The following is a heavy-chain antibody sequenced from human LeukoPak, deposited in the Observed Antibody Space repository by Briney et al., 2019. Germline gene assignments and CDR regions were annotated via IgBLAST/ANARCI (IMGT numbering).Heavy chain of an antibody. CDR3: ARDRYGDYSDY. CDR1: GDFISDYF. Sequence: SETLSLMCTVSGDFISDYFWSWIRQPAGKGLEWIGRVYSSGNTNYNPSLKSRVTMSVDKTKNQFSLKLSFVTAADTAVHYCARDRYGDYSDYWGQGILVTVSS. V-gene: IGHV4-4*07. D-gene: IGHD4-17*01. J-gene: IGHJ4*02. CDR2: VYSSGNT.